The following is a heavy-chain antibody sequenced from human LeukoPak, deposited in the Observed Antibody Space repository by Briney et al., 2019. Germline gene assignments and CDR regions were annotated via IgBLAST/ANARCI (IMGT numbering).Heavy chain of an antibody. CDR3: ARPYSSDGDDPRTHFDY. V-gene: IGHV3-48*01. J-gene: IGHJ4*02. D-gene: IGHD6-19*01. CDR1: GFTFSSYS. CDR2: ISSSSSTI. Sequence: GGSLRLSCAASGFTFSSYSMNWVRQAPGKGLEWVSYISSSSSTIYYADSVKGRFTISRDNAKNSLYLQMNSLRAEDTAVYYCARPYSSDGDDPRTHFDYWGQGTLVTVSS.